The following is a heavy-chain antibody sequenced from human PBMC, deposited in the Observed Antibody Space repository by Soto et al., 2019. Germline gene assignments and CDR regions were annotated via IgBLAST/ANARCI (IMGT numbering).Heavy chain of an antibody. V-gene: IGHV1-18*01. CDR3: ARESPPADY. CDR2: ISAYNGNT. Sequence: GASVKVSCKASGFTFTSSAMQWVRQAPGQGLEWMGWISAYNGNTNYAQKIQGRVTMTTDTSTSTAYMELRSLRSDDTAVYYCARESPPADYWGQGTLVTVS. J-gene: IGHJ4*02. CDR1: GFTFTSSA.